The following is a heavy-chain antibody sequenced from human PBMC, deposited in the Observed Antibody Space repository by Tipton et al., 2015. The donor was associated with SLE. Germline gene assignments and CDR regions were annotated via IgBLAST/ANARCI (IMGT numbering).Heavy chain of an antibody. CDR1: GASISSTSYY. CDR3: ARHVDPTDYYYYAVDV. J-gene: IGHJ6*02. V-gene: IGHV4-39*07. CDR2: IYNSGNT. Sequence: TLSLTCTVSGASISSTSYYWGWIRQAPGKGLEWIGSIYNSGNTYYNASLKSRVTISVDTSKNQFSLRLSSVSAADTAVYYCARHVDPTDYYYYAVDVWGQGTTVTVPS.